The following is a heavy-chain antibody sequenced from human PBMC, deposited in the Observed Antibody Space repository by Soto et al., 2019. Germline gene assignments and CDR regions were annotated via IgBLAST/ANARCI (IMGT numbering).Heavy chain of an antibody. Sequence: GGSLRLSCAASGSSFPKYPMHWVRQTPDKGLEWLAVISHDGVTKNSADSVKGRFSVSRDNSRNRLYLEMNSLRTEDTAMYYCVRGGYSSSWKRGWFDPWGQGTLVTVSS. CDR3: VRGGYSSSWKRGWFDP. D-gene: IGHD6-13*01. CDR1: GSSFPKYP. J-gene: IGHJ5*02. CDR2: ISHDGVTK. V-gene: IGHV3-30-3*01.